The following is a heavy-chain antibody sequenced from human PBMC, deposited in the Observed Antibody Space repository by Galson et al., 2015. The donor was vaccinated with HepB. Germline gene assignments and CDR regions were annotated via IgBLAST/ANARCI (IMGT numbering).Heavy chain of an antibody. D-gene: IGHD1-20*01. CDR3: ARVSITGRGFDY. CDR2: ISSSSSYI. Sequence: SLRLSCAASGFTFSSYSMNWVRQAPGKGLEWVSSISSSSSYIYYADSVKGRFTISRDNAKNSLYLQMNSLRAEDTAVYYCARVSITGRGFDYWGQGTLVTVSS. V-gene: IGHV3-21*01. J-gene: IGHJ4*02. CDR1: GFTFSSYS.